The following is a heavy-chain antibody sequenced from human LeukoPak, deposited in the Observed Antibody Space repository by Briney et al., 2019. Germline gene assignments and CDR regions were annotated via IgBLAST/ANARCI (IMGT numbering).Heavy chain of an antibody. CDR1: GFTFNNYA. CDR3: AMNPSAEVAERGDY. J-gene: IGHJ4*02. V-gene: IGHV3-30*01. CDR2: VSYDGSKK. D-gene: IGHD6-19*01. Sequence: GRSLRLSCAASGFTFNNYAMHWVRQAPVKGLEWVALVSYDGSKKYYADSVKGRFTISRDNSKNTLSLQMDSLRAEDTAVYFCAMNPSAEVAERGDYWGQGTLVTVSS.